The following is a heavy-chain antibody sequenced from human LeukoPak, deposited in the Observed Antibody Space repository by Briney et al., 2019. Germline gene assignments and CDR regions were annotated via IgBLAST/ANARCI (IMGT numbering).Heavy chain of an antibody. Sequence: GGSLRLSCAASGFTFSSYGMHWVRQAPGKGLEWLAFIPYDGSKKYYADSVKGRFTISRDNPKNTLYLQMNSLRAEDTAVYYCAKDAPCTNGVCALSGWGQGTLVTVSS. CDR3: AKDAPCTNGVCALSG. CDR1: GFTFSSYG. J-gene: IGHJ4*02. D-gene: IGHD2-8*01. V-gene: IGHV3-30*02. CDR2: IPYDGSKK.